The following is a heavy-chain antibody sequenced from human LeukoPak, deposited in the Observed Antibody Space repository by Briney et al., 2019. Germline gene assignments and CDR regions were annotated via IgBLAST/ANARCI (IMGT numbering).Heavy chain of an antibody. Sequence: GGSLRLSCAASGFTFSSYEMNWVRQAPGKGPEWVSYISSSGSTIYYADSVKGRFTISRDNAKNSLYLQMNSLRAEDTAVYYCARADDILIHFDYWGQGTLVTVSS. CDR3: ARADDILIHFDY. CDR1: GFTFSSYE. CDR2: ISSSGSTI. J-gene: IGHJ4*02. D-gene: IGHD3-9*01. V-gene: IGHV3-48*03.